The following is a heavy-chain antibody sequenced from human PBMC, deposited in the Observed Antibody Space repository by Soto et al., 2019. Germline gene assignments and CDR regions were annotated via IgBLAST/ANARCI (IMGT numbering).Heavy chain of an antibody. CDR2: ISYDGSNK. CDR1: GFTFRSYH. Sequence: GGSLRLSCAASGFTFRSYHMHWVRQAPGKGLEWVASISYDGSNKYYADSVKGRFTISRDNSKDTLYLQMNSLRAEDTAVYYCARDWCGGDCYNKIPTLLYDYWGQGTQVTVSS. D-gene: IGHD2-21*02. CDR3: ARDWCGGDCYNKIPTLLYDY. V-gene: IGHV3-30-3*01. J-gene: IGHJ4*02.